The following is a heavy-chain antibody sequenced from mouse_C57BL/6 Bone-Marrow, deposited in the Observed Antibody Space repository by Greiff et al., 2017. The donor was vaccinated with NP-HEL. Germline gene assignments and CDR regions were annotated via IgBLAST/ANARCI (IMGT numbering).Heavy chain of an antibody. V-gene: IGHV1-76*01. CDR3: ARRDYYDYFYYAMDY. CDR2: IYPGSGNT. D-gene: IGHD2-4*01. CDR1: GYTFTDYY. J-gene: IGHJ4*01. Sequence: QVQLKESGAELVRPGASVKLSCKASGYTFTDYYINWVKQRPGQGLEWIARIYPGSGNTYYNEKFKGKATLTAEKSSSTAYMQLSSLTSEDSAVYFCARRDYYDYFYYAMDYWGQGTSVTVSS.